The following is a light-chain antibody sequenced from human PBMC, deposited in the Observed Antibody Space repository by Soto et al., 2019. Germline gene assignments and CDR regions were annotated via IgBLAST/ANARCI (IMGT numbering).Light chain of an antibody. Sequence: EIVLTQSPGTLSLSPGERATLSCRASQRIRSSYLAWYQQKPGQAPRLLISGASSRASGIADRFSGSGSGTDYTLTISRLEPEESAVYYCQQYGDSPLTFGGGTKVEMK. V-gene: IGKV3-20*01. J-gene: IGKJ4*01. CDR2: GAS. CDR1: QRIRSSY. CDR3: QQYGDSPLT.